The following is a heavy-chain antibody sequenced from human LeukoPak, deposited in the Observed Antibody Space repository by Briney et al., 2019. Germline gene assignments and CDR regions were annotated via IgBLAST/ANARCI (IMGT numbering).Heavy chain of an antibody. CDR3: ANTIRGSSYWYFDL. CDR1: GFTVSSNY. J-gene: IGHJ2*01. Sequence: GGSLRLSCAASGFTVSSNYMSWVRQAPGKGLEWVSLIYSGGTTYYADSVKGRFTISRDTSKNTLYLQMNSLRAEDTAVYYYANTIRGSSYWYFDLWGRGTLVTVSS. V-gene: IGHV3-66*01. D-gene: IGHD1-26*01. CDR2: IYSGGTT.